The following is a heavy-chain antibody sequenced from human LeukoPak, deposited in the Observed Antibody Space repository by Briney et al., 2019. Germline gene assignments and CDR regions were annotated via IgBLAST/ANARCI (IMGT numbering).Heavy chain of an antibody. V-gene: IGHV3-21*01. D-gene: IGHD2-2*01. CDR1: GFTFSSYS. CDR3: AREAPPAAYDAFDI. CDR2: ISSSSSYI. J-gene: IGHJ3*02. Sequence: GGSLRLSCAASGFTFSSYSMNWVRQAPGKGLEWVSPISSSSSYIYYADSVKGRFTISRDNAKNSLYLQMNSLRAEDTAVYYCAREAPPAAYDAFDIWGQGTVVTVSS.